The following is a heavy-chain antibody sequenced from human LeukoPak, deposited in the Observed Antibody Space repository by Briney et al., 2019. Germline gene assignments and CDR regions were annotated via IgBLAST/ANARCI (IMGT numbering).Heavy chain of an antibody. CDR2: ISWNSGSI. CDR3: ARGGYYDYVWAFDI. V-gene: IGHV3-9*01. D-gene: IGHD3-16*01. CDR1: GFTFDDYA. J-gene: IGHJ3*02. Sequence: ALRLSCAASGFTFDDYAMHWVRQAPGKGLEWVSGISWNSGSIGYADSVKGRFTISRDNAKNSLYLQMNSLRAEDTAVYYCARGGYYDYVWAFDIWGQGTMVTVSS.